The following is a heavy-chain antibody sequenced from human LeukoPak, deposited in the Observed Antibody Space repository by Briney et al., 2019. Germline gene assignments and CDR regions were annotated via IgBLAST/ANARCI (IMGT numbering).Heavy chain of an antibody. CDR3: AKGAYDYIEIAYFDY. CDR1: GFTFSDYY. D-gene: IGHD5-12*01. Sequence: GGSLRLSCAASGFTFSDYYMSWIRQAPGKGLEWVSYISSSGSTIYYAGSVKGRFTISRDNAKNSLYLQMNSLRAEDTAVYYCAKGAYDYIEIAYFDYWGQGSLVTVSS. V-gene: IGHV3-11*01. CDR2: ISSSGSTI. J-gene: IGHJ4*02.